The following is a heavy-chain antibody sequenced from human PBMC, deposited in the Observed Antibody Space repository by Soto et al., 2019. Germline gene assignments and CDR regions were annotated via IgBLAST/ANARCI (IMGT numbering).Heavy chain of an antibody. CDR3: ARGPVAVAGEAYDAFDI. V-gene: IGHV1-58*02. D-gene: IGHD6-19*01. CDR1: GFTFTNSA. J-gene: IGHJ3*02. Sequence: SVKVSCKASGFTFTNSAMQWVRQARGQRLEWLGWIVVGSGYTNYAQKFQGRVTITTDESTNTAYMELSSLRSEDTAVYYCARGPVAVAGEAYDAFDIWGQGTMVTVSS. CDR2: IVVGSGYT.